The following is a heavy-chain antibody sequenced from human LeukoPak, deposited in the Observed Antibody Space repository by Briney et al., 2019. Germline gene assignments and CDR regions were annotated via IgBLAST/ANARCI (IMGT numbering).Heavy chain of an antibody. CDR1: GFTFSDYT. CDR3: ASWTLVRGTTRGEGY. J-gene: IGHJ4*02. Sequence: GGSLRLSCTASGFTFSDYTMYWVRQAPGKGLEWVSSISDRSTYIYYADSVKGRFTISRDNAKNSLYLQMNSLRPEDTAVYFCASWTLVRGTTRGEGYWGQGTLVTVSS. CDR2: ISDRSTYI. D-gene: IGHD1-26*01. V-gene: IGHV3-21*01.